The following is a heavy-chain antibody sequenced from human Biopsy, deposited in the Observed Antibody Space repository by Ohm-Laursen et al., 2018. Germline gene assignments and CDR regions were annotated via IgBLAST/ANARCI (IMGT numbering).Heavy chain of an antibody. D-gene: IGHD3-3*01. Sequence: SDTLSLTCSVSGGSIISYYWTWIRQPPGTGLEWIGHVYNGGITNYNPSLKSRVPISKDTSKNQFSLQVNSVTAADTAVYYCARTPRDSFWSGSYKRGLWFDPWGQGTLVIVSS. V-gene: IGHV4-59*07. J-gene: IGHJ5*02. CDR2: VYNGGIT. CDR1: GGSIISYY. CDR3: ARTPRDSFWSGSYKRGLWFDP.